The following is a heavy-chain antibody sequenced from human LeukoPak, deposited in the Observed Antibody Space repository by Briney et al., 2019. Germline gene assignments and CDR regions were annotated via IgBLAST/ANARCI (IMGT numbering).Heavy chain of an antibody. V-gene: IGHV3-53*01. D-gene: IGHD6-13*01. J-gene: IGHJ4*02. CDR2: IYSSDKT. CDR3: GRGVAAAGADY. CDR1: GFTVNNNY. Sequence: PGGSLRLSCAGSGFTVNNNYMTWVRQAPGKGLEWVSDIYSSDKTYYADSLKDRFTISRDSSKNTLYLQMNNLRVEDTAVYYCGRGVAAAGADYWGQGTLVTVSS.